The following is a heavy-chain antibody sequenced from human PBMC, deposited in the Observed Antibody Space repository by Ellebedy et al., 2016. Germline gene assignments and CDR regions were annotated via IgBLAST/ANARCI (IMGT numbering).Heavy chain of an antibody. D-gene: IGHD3-3*01. CDR2: IYPGDSDT. CDR1: GYSFTSYW. Sequence: KVSCXGSGYSFTSYWIGWVRQMPGKGLEWMGIIYPGDSDTRYSPSFQGQVTISADKSISTAYLQWSSLKASDTAMYYCARQNYDFWSGHDYWGQGTLVTVSS. V-gene: IGHV5-51*01. J-gene: IGHJ4*02. CDR3: ARQNYDFWSGHDY.